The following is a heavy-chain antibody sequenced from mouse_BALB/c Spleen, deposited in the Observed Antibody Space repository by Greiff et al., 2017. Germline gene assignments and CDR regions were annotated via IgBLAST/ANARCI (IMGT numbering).Heavy chain of an antibody. Sequence: DVHLVESGGGLVKPGGSLKLSCAASGFTFSSYAMSWVRQSPEKRLEWVAEISSGGSYTYYPDTVTGRFTISRDNAKNTLYLEMSSLRSEDTAMYYCARRGFTTVVIDYWGQGTTLTVSS. CDR2: ISSGGSYT. V-gene: IGHV5-9-4*01. J-gene: IGHJ2*01. CDR1: GFTFSSYA. CDR3: ARRGFTTVVIDY. D-gene: IGHD1-1*01.